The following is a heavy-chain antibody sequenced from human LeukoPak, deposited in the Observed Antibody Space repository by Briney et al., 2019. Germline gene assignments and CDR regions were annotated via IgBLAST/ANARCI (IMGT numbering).Heavy chain of an antibody. J-gene: IGHJ4*02. CDR2: IYYGGST. V-gene: IGHV4-39*07. CDR1: GDSISSSSSY. CDR3: ARATSDYDILTGYYSMAFDY. Sequence: SETLSLTCSVSGDSISSSSSYWGWIRQPPGKGLEWIGSIYYGGSTYYNPSLKSRVTVSRDTSKNQFSLKMSSVTAADTAVYYCARATSDYDILTGYYSMAFDYWGQGTLVTVSS. D-gene: IGHD3-9*01.